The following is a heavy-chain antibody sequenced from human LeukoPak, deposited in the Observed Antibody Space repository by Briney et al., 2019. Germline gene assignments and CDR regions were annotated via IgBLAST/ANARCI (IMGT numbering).Heavy chain of an antibody. CDR1: GGSISSYY. V-gene: IGHV4-59*01. D-gene: IGHD4-23*01. CDR3: ARGTARVTSPVFDY. J-gene: IGHJ4*02. CDR2: IYYSGST. Sequence: PSETLSLTCTVSGGSISSYYWGWIRQPPGKGLEWIGYIYYSGSTNYNPSLKSRVTVSVDTSKNQFSLKLSSVTAADTAVYYCARGTARVTSPVFDYWGQGTLVTVSS.